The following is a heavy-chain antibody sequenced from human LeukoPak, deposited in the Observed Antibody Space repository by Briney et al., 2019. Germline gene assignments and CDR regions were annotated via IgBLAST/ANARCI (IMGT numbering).Heavy chain of an antibody. CDR2: IYYSGST. CDR1: GGSISSSSYY. V-gene: IGHV4-39*01. D-gene: IGHD3-22*01. CDR3: ARGYDSSGYYPVGY. J-gene: IGHJ4*02. Sequence: SETLSLTCTVSGGSISSSSYYWGWIRQPPGKGLEWIGSIYYSGSTYYNPSLKSRVTISVDTSKNQFSLKLSSVTAADTAVYYCARGYDSSGYYPVGYWGQGTLVTVSS.